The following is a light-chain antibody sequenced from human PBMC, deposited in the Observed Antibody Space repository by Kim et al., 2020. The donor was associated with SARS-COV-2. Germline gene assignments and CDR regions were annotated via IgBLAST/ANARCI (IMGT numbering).Light chain of an antibody. V-gene: IGLV1-40*01. CDR3: QSYDSSLSGVV. CDR2: GNS. CDR1: SSNIGGGYA. Sequence: QNGTISSAGRSSNIGGGYAVDWYQQVAGTAPKLHIYGNSNRPSGVPDRFSGSNSGTSASLAITGLQAEDEADYSCQSYDSSLSGVVFGGGTQLTVL. J-gene: IGLJ2*01.